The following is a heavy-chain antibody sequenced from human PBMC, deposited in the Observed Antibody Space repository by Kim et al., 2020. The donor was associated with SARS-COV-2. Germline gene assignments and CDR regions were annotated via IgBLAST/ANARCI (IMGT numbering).Heavy chain of an antibody. D-gene: IGHD3-9*01. CDR2: IYYSGST. Sequence: SETLSLTCTVSGGSISSSSYYWGWIRQPPGKGLEWIGSIYYSGSTYYNPSLKSRVTISVDTSKNQFSLKLSSVTAADTAVYYCARQILTGYHPRNWFDPWGQGTLVTVSS. J-gene: IGHJ5*02. CDR1: GGSISSSSYY. CDR3: ARQILTGYHPRNWFDP. V-gene: IGHV4-39*01.